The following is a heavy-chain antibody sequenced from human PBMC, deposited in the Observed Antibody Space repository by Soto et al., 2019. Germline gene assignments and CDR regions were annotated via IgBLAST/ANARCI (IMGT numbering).Heavy chain of an antibody. CDR1: GFRFSSYG. Sequence: HPGGSLRLSCAASGFRFSSYGMNWVRQAPGKGLEWVALIWYDGFNKYYADSVKGRFTISRDNSKNTLYLQMNSLRAEDTAVYYCARVYCSSSTCSYHFDYWGQGTLVTVSS. CDR2: IWYDGFNK. CDR3: ARVYCSSSTCSYHFDY. V-gene: IGHV3-33*01. D-gene: IGHD2-2*01. J-gene: IGHJ4*02.